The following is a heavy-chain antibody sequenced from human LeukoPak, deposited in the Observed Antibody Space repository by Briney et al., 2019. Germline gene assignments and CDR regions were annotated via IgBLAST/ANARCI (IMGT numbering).Heavy chain of an antibody. J-gene: IGHJ5*01. V-gene: IGHV4-59*12. CDR1: GGSISSYY. D-gene: IGHD3-9*01. Sequence: KPSESLSLTCTVYGGSISSYYWSWIRHPPGKGLEWMGYIYYSVSTNYNPCLKSRVTISVDRAKIQFSLSMTSVTAADTGVYYCDRVLTAYMRRWFDSYGQGTVVTVSS. CDR3: DRVLTAYMRRWFDS. CDR2: IYYSVST.